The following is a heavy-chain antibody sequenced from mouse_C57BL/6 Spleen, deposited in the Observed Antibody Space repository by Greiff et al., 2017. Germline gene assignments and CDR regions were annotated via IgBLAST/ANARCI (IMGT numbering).Heavy chain of an antibody. CDR2: IDPSDSYT. Sequence: QVQLQQPGAELVMPGASVKLSCKASGYTFTSYWMHWVKQRPGQGLEWIGEIDPSDSYTNYNQKFKGKSTLTVDKSSSTAYMQLSRLTSEDSAVYYCASHGNSYAMDYWGQGTSVTVSS. V-gene: IGHV1-69*01. CDR1: GYTFTSYW. D-gene: IGHD2-1*01. J-gene: IGHJ4*01. CDR3: ASHGNSYAMDY.